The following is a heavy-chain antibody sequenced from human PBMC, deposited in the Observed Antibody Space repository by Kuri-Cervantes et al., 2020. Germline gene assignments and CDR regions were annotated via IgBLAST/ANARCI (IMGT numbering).Heavy chain of an antibody. CDR3: ARGSGWYFY. CDR1: GGSFSGYY. V-gene: IGHV4-34*11. D-gene: IGHD6-19*01. J-gene: IGHJ1*01. Sequence: GSLRLSCAVYGGSFSGYYWSWIRQPPGKGLEWIGYMYYSGSTNYNPSLKSRVTISVDTSKNQFSLKLSSVTAADTAVYFCARGSGWYFYWGQGTLVTVSS. CDR2: MYYSGST.